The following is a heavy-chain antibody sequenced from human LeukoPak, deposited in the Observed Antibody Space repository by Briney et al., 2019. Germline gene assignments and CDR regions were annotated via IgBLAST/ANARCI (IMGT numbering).Heavy chain of an antibody. CDR3: TTGTITAAYYTHDAFDI. D-gene: IGHD2/OR15-2a*01. J-gene: IGHJ3*02. V-gene: IGHV3-15*01. CDR2: IKSKTDGGTT. CDR1: GFTFSSYW. Sequence: GGSLRLSCAASGFTFSSYWMSWVRQAPGKGLEWVGRIKSKTDGGTTDYAAPVKGRFTISRDDSKNTLYLQMNSLKTEDTAVYYCTTGTITAAYYTHDAFDIWGQGTMVTVSS.